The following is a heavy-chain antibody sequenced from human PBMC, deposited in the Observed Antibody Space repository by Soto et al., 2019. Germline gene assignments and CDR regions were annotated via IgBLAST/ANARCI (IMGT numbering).Heavy chain of an antibody. CDR1: EDTFSAYY. Sequence: ASVKVSCKACEDTFSAYYIHWVRQAPGQGLEWMGWINPSNGDTNYTQNFQGRVTMTRDMSITTAYMDLKSLRYDDTAVYFCARLGKYRTPAGQLHYRGQATLVTVSS. D-gene: IGHD6-6*01. CDR2: INPSNGDT. V-gene: IGHV1-2*02. CDR3: ARLGKYRTPAGQLHY. J-gene: IGHJ4*02.